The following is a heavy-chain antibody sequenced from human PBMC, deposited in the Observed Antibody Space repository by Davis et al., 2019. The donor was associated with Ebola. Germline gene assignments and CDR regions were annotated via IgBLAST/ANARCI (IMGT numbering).Heavy chain of an antibody. V-gene: IGHV1-46*01. CDR1: EDTFTSHY. CDR3: ARAPDLRVTAAGHPYYYYGMDL. D-gene: IGHD6-25*01. CDR2: INPSAGNT. Sequence: AASVKVSCKTSEDTFTSHYIHWVRQAPGQGLEWMGIINPSAGNTIYAQKFQGRVTITADKSTDTGYMELNSLKSEDTAVYFCARAPDLRVTAAGHPYYYYGMDLWGQGTTVIVSS. J-gene: IGHJ6*02.